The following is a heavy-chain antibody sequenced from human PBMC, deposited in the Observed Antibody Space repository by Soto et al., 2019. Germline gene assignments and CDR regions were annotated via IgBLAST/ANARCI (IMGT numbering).Heavy chain of an antibody. J-gene: IGHJ5*02. CDR3: ARFLGQHRDSSGYYYLNWFDP. CDR1: GSSISTSSYY. D-gene: IGHD3-22*01. CDR2: IYYSGST. Sequence: SETLSLTCTVYGSSISTSSYYWGWIRQPPGKGLECIVSIYYSGSTYYNPSLKSRVTISVDTSKNQFSLKLSSVTAADTAVYYCARFLGQHRDSSGYYYLNWFDPWGQGTLVTVSS. V-gene: IGHV4-39*01.